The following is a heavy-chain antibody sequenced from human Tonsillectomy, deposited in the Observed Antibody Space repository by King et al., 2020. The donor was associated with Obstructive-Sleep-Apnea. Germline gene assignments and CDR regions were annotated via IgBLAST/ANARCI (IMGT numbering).Heavy chain of an antibody. CDR1: GYTFTSYG. Sequence: VQLVESGAEVKKPGASVKVSCKASGYTFTSYGISWVRQAPGQGLEWMGWISAYNGNTNYAQKLQGRVTMTTDTSTSTAYMELRSLRSDDTAVYYCARALEYRSSPPNYYYYGMDVWGQGTTVTVSS. V-gene: IGHV1-18*04. CDR2: ISAYNGNT. CDR3: ARALEYRSSPPNYYYYGMDV. D-gene: IGHD6-6*01. J-gene: IGHJ6*02.